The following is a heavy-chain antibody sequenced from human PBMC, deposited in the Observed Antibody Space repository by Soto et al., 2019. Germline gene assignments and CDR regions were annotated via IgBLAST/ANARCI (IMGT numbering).Heavy chain of an antibody. J-gene: IGHJ5*02. CDR3: ARGGPQVVHNWVDP. D-gene: IGHD2-15*01. CDR2: IDPTDSYT. CDR1: GYTFTSSW. V-gene: IGHV5-10-1*01. Sequence: PGESLKISCKGSGYTFTSSWINWVRQMPGKGLEWMGRIDPTDSYTNYNPSLQGHVTISADKSLSTAYLQWNSLRASDTATYYCARGGPQVVHNWVDPWGQGTLVT.